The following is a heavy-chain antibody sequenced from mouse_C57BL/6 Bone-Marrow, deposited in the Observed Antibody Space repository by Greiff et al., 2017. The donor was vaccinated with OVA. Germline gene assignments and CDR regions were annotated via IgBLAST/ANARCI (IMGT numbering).Heavy chain of an antibody. Sequence: EVQLQQSGAELVRPGASVKLSCTASGFNIKDDYMHWVKERPEQGLELIGWIDPENGDTEYASKFQGKATITADTSSKTVYLHLSSLTSEDTAVYYCTTYRYWGQGTTLTVSS. J-gene: IGHJ2*01. CDR2: IDPENGDT. CDR3: TTYRY. V-gene: IGHV14-4*01. CDR1: GFNIKDDY.